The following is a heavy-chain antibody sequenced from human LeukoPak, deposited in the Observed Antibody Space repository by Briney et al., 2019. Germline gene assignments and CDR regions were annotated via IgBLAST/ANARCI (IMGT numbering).Heavy chain of an antibody. J-gene: IGHJ4*02. V-gene: IGHV1-18*01. CDR3: ARDLDQYSGRFGGFGHDF. Sequence: ASVKVSCKASGYTFANYGINWVRQAPEQGLEWMGWISAYNGNTNYAQKFQGRVTMTTDTSTSTAYMDLRSLRSDDTAVYYCARDLDQYSGRFGGFGHDFWGQGTLVTVSS. D-gene: IGHD1-26*01. CDR2: ISAYNGNT. CDR1: GYTFANYG.